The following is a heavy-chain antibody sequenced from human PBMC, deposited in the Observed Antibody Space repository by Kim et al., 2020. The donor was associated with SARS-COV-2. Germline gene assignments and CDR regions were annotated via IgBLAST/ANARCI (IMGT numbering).Heavy chain of an antibody. Sequence: SETLSLTCAVYGGSFSGYYWSWIRQPPGKGLEWIGEINHSGSTNYNPSLKSRVTISVDTSKNQFSLKLSSVTAADTAVYYCARDTSTVVVPAARGDYYYYGMDVWGQGTTVTVSS. D-gene: IGHD2-2*01. CDR2: INHSGST. J-gene: IGHJ6*02. CDR1: GGSFSGYY. V-gene: IGHV4-34*01. CDR3: ARDTSTVVVPAARGDYYYYGMDV.